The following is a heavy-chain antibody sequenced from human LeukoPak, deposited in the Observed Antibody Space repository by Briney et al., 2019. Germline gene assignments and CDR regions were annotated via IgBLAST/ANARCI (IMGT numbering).Heavy chain of an antibody. CDR3: ARDDDRNWLDP. D-gene: IGHD1-1*01. V-gene: IGHV1-18*01. J-gene: IGHJ5*02. CDR2: ISAYNGNT. Sequence: GASVKVSCKASGYTFTSYGISWVRQAPGQGLEWMGWISAYNGNTNYAQKFQGRVSMTTNTSTSTAYMELRSLRSDDPAVYYCARDDDRNWLDPWGQGTLVTVSS. CDR1: GYTFTSYG.